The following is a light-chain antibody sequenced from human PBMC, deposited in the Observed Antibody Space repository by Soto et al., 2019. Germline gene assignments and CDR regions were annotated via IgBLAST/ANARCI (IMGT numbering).Light chain of an antibody. Sequence: QSALTQPASVSGSPGQSITISCTGTSSDVGSYNLVSWYQQHPGKAPKLMIYEVSKRPSGVSNRFSGSKSGNTASLTISGLQAEDEADYHCCSYAGSSTYVFVTGTKVTVL. CDR3: CSYAGSSTYV. CDR1: SSDVGSYNL. J-gene: IGLJ1*01. V-gene: IGLV2-23*02. CDR2: EVS.